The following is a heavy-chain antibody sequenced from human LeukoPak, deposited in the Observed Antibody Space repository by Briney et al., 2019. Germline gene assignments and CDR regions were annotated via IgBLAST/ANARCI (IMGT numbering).Heavy chain of an antibody. V-gene: IGHV3-23*01. J-gene: IGHJ5*02. CDR2: IYGDDDKT. Sequence: GGSLRLSRVASGFTFSNYAMTWVRQAPGKGLEMASGIYGDDDKTVYGDAVKGRFTISRDNSKNTLFLQMNSLRADDTAVYYCAKTQGYYDAWGQGALVTVSS. CDR1: GFTFSNYA. CDR3: AKTQGYYDA. D-gene: IGHD2-15*01.